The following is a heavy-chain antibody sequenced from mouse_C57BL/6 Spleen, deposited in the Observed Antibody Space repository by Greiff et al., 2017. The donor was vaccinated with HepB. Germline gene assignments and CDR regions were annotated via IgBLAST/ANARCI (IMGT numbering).Heavy chain of an antibody. J-gene: IGHJ4*01. CDR2: INPYNGGT. Sequence: EVHLVESGPVLVKPGASVKMSCKASGYTFTDYYMNWVKQSHGKSLEWIGVINPYNGGTSYNQKFKGKATLTVDKSSSTAYMELNSLTSEDSAVYYCARSERTRAMDYWGQGTSVTVSS. CDR3: ARSERTRAMDY. CDR1: GYTFTDYY. V-gene: IGHV1-19*01.